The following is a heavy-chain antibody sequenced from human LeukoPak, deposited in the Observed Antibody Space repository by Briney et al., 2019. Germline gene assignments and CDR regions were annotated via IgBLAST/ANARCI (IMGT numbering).Heavy chain of an antibody. CDR2: DYYSGST. Sequence: SETLSLTCTVSGGSISSYFWSWIRQPPGKGLEWIGYDYYSGSTNYNPSLNSRVTTSVDTSKNQFSLKLSSVTAADTAVYYCARGGYDYVWGSAFDYWGQGMLVTVSS. V-gene: IGHV4-59*01. D-gene: IGHD3-16*01. CDR1: GGSISSYF. CDR3: ARGGYDYVWGSAFDY. J-gene: IGHJ4*02.